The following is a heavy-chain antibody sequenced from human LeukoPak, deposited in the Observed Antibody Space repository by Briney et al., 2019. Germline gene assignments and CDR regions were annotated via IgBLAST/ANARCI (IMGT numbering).Heavy chain of an antibody. V-gene: IGHV4-59*01. CDR1: GGSITSYY. CDR3: ARVPYGSGKNWFDP. D-gene: IGHD3-10*01. CDR2: IYYSGSA. J-gene: IGHJ5*02. Sequence: SETLSLTCTVSGGSITSYYWSWIRQPPGKGLEWIGYIYYSGSATYNPSLKSRVTISVDTSKNQFSLKLSSVTVADTAVYYCARVPYGSGKNWFDPWGQGALVTVSS.